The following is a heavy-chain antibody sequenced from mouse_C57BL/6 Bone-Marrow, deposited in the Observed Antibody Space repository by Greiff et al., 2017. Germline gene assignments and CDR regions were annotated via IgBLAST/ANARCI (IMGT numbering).Heavy chain of an antibody. Sequence: QVQLKQPGAELVRPGTSVKLSCKASGYTFTSYWMHWVKQRPGQGLEWIGVIDPSDSYTNYNQKFKGKATLTVDTSSSTAYMQLSSLTSEDSAVYYCARGGQLGYWGQGTTLTVSS. CDR2: IDPSDSYT. CDR3: ARGGQLGY. J-gene: IGHJ2*01. V-gene: IGHV1-59*01. CDR1: GYTFTSYW.